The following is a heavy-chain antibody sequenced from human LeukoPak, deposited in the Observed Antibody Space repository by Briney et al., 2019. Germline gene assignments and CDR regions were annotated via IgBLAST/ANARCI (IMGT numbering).Heavy chain of an antibody. J-gene: IGHJ4*02. D-gene: IGHD2-2*01. CDR2: ISGSGANT. CDR1: GFTFSTYA. V-gene: IGHV3-23*01. CDR3: AKDPLPYCSSTSCYYFDY. Sequence: GGSLRLSCAASGFTFSTYAMSWVRQAPGKGLEWVSTISGSGANTYYADSVKGRFTISRDNSKNTLYLQMNSLRAEDTAVYYCAKDPLPYCSSTSCYYFDYWGQGTLVTVSS.